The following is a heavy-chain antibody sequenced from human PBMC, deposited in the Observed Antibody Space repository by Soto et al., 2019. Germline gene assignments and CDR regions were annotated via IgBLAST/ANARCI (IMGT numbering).Heavy chain of an antibody. V-gene: IGHV3-49*03. J-gene: IGHJ4*02. CDR3: TRDLASYCTNGVCYPNGDSSSATFDY. Sequence: GGSLRLSCTASGFTFGDYAMSWFRQAPGKGLEWVGFIRSKAYGGTTEYAASVKGRFTISRDDSKSIAYLQMNSLKTEDTAVYYCTRDLASYCTNGVCYPNGDSSSATFDYWGQGTLVTVSS. CDR1: GFTFGDYA. D-gene: IGHD2-8*01. CDR2: IRSKAYGGTT.